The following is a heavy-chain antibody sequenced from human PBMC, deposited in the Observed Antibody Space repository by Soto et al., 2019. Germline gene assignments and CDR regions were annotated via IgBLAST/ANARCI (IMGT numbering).Heavy chain of an antibody. CDR1: GGSISSGDYY. J-gene: IGHJ5*02. CDR3: ASDTGVGP. Sequence: QVQLQESGPGLVKPSQTLSLTCTVSGGSISSGDYYWSWIRQPPGKGLEWIGYIYDSGSTYYNSSPKSRVNITLDPSKNQFSLKLTSVTAAATAVYYCASDTGVGPWGQGTLVTVSS. CDR2: IYDSGST. D-gene: IGHD2-8*01. V-gene: IGHV4-30-4*01.